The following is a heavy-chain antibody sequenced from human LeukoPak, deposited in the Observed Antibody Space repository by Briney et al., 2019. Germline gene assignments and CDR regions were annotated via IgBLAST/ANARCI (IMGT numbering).Heavy chain of an antibody. D-gene: IGHD3-16*01. Sequence: GGSLRLSCAASGFTFSSYWMSWVRQAPGKGLEWVANIKKDGSEKYYVDSVKGRFTISRDNAKTSLYLQMNSLRAEDTAVYYCAKGFTFGGVDFDYWGQGTLVTVSS. J-gene: IGHJ4*02. CDR3: AKGFTFGGVDFDY. CDR1: GFTFSSYW. V-gene: IGHV3-7*03. CDR2: IKKDGSEK.